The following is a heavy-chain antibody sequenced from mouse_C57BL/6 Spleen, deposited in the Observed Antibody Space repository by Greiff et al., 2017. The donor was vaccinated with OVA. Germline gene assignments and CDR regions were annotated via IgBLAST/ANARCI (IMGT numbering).Heavy chain of an antibody. D-gene: IGHD1-1*01. V-gene: IGHV1-81*01. CDR2: IYPRSGNT. CDR3: ARRDYGSSYGYWYFDV. Sequence: QVQLKESGAELARPGASVKLSCKASGYTFTSYGISWVKQRTGQGLEWIGEIYPRSGNTYYNEKFKGKATLTADKSSSTAYMELRSLTSEDSAVYFCARRDYGSSYGYWYFDVWGTGTTVTVSS. CDR1: GYTFTSYG. J-gene: IGHJ1*03.